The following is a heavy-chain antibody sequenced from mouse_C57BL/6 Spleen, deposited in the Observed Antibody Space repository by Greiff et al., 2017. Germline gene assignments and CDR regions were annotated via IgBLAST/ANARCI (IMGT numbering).Heavy chain of an antibody. CDR1: GYTFTDYN. Sequence: EVQLQQSGPELVKPGASVKMSCKASGYTFTDYNMHWVKQSHGKSLEWIGYINPNNGGTSYNQKFKGKATLTVNKSSSTAYMELRSLTSEDSAVYYCARHYYGSSFYFDYWGQGTTLTFSS. V-gene: IGHV1-22*01. J-gene: IGHJ2*01. D-gene: IGHD1-1*01. CDR2: INPNNGGT. CDR3: ARHYYGSSFYFDY.